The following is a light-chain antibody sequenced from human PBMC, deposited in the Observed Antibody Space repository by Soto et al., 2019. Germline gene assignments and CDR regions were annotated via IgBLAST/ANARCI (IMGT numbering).Light chain of an antibody. J-gene: IGLJ2*01. Sequence: QTVVTQEPSFSVSPGGTVTLTCGLSSGSVSASYHPSWYQQTPGQAPRTLIYSTSTRSSGVPDRFSGSILGNKAALTITGAQADDECDYYCVLYMGSGISVFGGGTKVTVL. CDR3: VLYMGSGISV. CDR1: SGSVSASYH. CDR2: STS. V-gene: IGLV8-61*01.